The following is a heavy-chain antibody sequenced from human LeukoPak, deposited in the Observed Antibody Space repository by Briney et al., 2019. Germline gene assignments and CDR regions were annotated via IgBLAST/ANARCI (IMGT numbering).Heavy chain of an antibody. Sequence: GGSLRLSCAASGFTFDDYGMHWVRQAPGKGLEWVSTISWNSASVGYVDSVKGRFTISRDNAKKALYLQMNSLRPEDTALYYCAKDYGYSSSWYDYWGQGTLVTVSS. CDR1: GFTFDDYG. D-gene: IGHD6-13*01. J-gene: IGHJ4*02. V-gene: IGHV3-9*01. CDR3: AKDYGYSSSWYDY. CDR2: ISWNSASV.